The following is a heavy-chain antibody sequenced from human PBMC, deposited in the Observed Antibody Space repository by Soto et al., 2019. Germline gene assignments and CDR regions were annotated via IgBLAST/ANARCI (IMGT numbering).Heavy chain of an antibody. D-gene: IGHD3-3*01. Sequence: QVQLQESGPGLVKPSETLSLTCSVSGGSISSYYWSWIRQPPGQGLEWIGYIYYSGSTNYNPSLNSLITLPLGTSKHFSALRLTSVAAADTAVYFCARHSSWRFAPWGQGTLVTVSS. CDR2: IYYSGST. CDR3: ARHSSWRFAP. CDR1: GGSISSYY. J-gene: IGHJ5*02. V-gene: IGHV4-59*08.